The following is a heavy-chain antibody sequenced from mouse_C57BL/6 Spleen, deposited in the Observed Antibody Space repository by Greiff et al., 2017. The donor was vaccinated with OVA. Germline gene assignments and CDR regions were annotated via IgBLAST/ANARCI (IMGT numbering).Heavy chain of an antibody. Sequence: QVQLQQSGPELVKPGASVKISCKASGYAFSSSWMNWVKQRPGKGLEWIGRIYPGDGDTNYNGKFKGKATLTADKSSSTAYMQLSSLTSEDSAVYFCARWSGYYYFDYWGQGTTLTVSS. CDR2: IYPGDGDT. D-gene: IGHD2-3*01. CDR3: ARWSGYYYFDY. J-gene: IGHJ2*01. V-gene: IGHV1-82*01. CDR1: GYAFSSSW.